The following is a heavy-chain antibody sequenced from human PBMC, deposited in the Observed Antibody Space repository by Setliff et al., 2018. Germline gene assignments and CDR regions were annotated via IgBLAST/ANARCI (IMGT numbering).Heavy chain of an antibody. CDR1: GVSIRGFY. V-gene: IGHV4-59*03. J-gene: IGHJ4*02. CDR2: AFHTGKT. Sequence: SETLSLTCTVSGVSIRGFYWTWIRQSPKRGLEWLGYAFHTGKTDYNPSLMSRVIISIDMSRKQFSLKLSSVTAADTAMYFCARGGYNSRSGYSAYYYDYWGQEALVTVSS. D-gene: IGHD3-3*01. CDR3: ARGGYNSRSGYSAYYYDY.